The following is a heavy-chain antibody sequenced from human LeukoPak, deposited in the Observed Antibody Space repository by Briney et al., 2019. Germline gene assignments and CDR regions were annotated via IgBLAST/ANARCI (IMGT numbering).Heavy chain of an antibody. Sequence: GGSLRLSCTASGFTFSSYAMTWVRQAPGKGLEWVAVISYDGSNKYYADSVKGRFTISRDNSKNTLYLQMNSLRAEDTAVYYCAKDPRITMVRGVQWLVPTYFDYWGQGTLVTVSS. CDR1: GFTFSSYA. CDR2: ISYDGSNK. D-gene: IGHD3-10*01. CDR3: AKDPRITMVRGVQWLVPTYFDY. V-gene: IGHV3-30*18. J-gene: IGHJ4*02.